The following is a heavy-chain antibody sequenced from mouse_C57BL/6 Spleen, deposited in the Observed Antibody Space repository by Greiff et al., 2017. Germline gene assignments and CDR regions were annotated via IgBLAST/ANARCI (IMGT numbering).Heavy chain of an antibody. CDR3: ARLPNYGSSLYYAMDY. Sequence: EVKLMESGGDLVKPGGSLKLSCAASGFTFSSYGMSWVRQTPDKRLEWVATISSGGSYTYYPDSVKGRFTISRDNAKNTLYLQMSSLKSEDTAMYYCARLPNYGSSLYYAMDYWGQGTSVTVSS. CDR1: GFTFSSYG. CDR2: ISSGGSYT. J-gene: IGHJ4*01. D-gene: IGHD1-1*01. V-gene: IGHV5-6*01.